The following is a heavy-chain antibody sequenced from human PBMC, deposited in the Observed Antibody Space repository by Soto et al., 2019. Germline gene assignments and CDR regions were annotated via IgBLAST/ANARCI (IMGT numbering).Heavy chain of an antibody. CDR1: GFTFSSYG. J-gene: IGHJ2*01. CDR3: AKDPRKGYWYFDL. CDR2: ISYDGSNK. Sequence: QVQLVESGGGVVQPGRSLRLSCAASGFTFSSYGMHWVRQAPGKGLEWVAVISYDGSNKYYADSVKGRFTISRDNSKNTLYLQMNSLRAEDTAVYYCAKDPRKGYWYFDLWGRGTLVTVSS. V-gene: IGHV3-30*18.